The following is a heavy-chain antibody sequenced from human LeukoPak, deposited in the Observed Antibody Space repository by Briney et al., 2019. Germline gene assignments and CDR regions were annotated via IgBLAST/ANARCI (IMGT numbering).Heavy chain of an antibody. V-gene: IGHV1-24*01. J-gene: IGHJ6*03. Sequence: ASVKVSCKVSGYTLTELSMHWVRQAPGKGLEWVGGFDPEDGETIYAQKFQGRVTMTEDTSISTAYMELSRLTSDDTAVYYCARGVVGTYYYYYMDVWGKGTTVTVSS. CDR2: FDPEDGET. CDR1: GYTLTELS. D-gene: IGHD2-2*01. CDR3: ARGVVGTYYYYYMDV.